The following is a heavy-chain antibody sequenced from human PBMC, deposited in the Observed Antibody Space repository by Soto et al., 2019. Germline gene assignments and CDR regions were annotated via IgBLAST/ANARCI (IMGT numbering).Heavy chain of an antibody. CDR3: AKAGVATIYPGNNWFDP. V-gene: IGHV4-59*08. CDR2: VFHTGST. D-gene: IGHD5-12*01. CDR1: HGSISYYY. Sequence: PSETLSLTCTVSHGSISYYYWNWVRQPPGKGLEWIGSVFHTGSTNYNPSLKSRVTISVDTSKNQFSLNLSSVTAADTAMYYCAKAGVATIYPGNNWFDPWGQGTLVTVSS. J-gene: IGHJ5*02.